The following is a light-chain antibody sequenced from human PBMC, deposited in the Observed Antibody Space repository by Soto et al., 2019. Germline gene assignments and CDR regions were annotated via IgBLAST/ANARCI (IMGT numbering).Light chain of an antibody. J-gene: IGKJ1*01. CDR2: KSS. Sequence: LQMTQSPSTLSASVGDSVTITCRASQTISSWVAWYQQKPGQAPKLLIYKSSSLESGVPSRFSGSGSGTEFTLTISGLQPEDFAVYYCQQYGSSGTFGKGPRWIS. CDR1: QTISSW. V-gene: IGKV1-5*03. CDR3: QQYGSSGT.